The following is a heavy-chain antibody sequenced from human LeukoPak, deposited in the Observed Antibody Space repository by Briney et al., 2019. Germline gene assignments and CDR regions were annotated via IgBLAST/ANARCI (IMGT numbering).Heavy chain of an antibody. J-gene: IGHJ3*02. CDR2: IIPIFGTA. D-gene: IGHD1-26*01. V-gene: IGHV1-69*13. CDR1: GGTFSSYA. CDR3: ARSRGSGSYYRAFDI. Sequence: ASVKVSCKASGGTFSSYAISWVRQAPGQGLEWMGGIIPIFGTANYAQKFQGRVTITADESTSTAYMELSSLRSEDTAVYYCARSRGSGSYYRAFDIWGQGTMVTVSS.